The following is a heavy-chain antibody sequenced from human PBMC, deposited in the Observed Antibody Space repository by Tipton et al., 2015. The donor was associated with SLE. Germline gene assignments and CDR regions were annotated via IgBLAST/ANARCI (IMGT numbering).Heavy chain of an antibody. V-gene: IGHV4-4*07. J-gene: IGHJ3*01. CDR2: VYSSGSA. CDR3: ARIIAGHGDAFDV. CDR1: GDSITSYY. Sequence: TLSLTCSVSGDSITSYYWSWFRQSTGRGLEWIGRVYSSGSANYNPALISRVSMSVDISKNQFFLTLRSVTAADTAVYFCARIIAGHGDAFDVWGQGTMVTVSS.